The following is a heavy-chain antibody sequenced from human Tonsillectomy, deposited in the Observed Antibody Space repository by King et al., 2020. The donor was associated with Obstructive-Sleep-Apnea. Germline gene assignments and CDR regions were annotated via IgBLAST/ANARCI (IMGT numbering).Heavy chain of an antibody. J-gene: IGHJ4*02. Sequence: VQLVESGSEVKKPGASVMVSCKASGNTFSSYDINWVRQATGQGLEWMGWMNPDSGDTGYAQKFQGRVTMTRDTSTGTAYMELSSLRSEDTAVYYCASSKYYNESSGFYWDKWGQGTLVTVSS. CDR3: ASSKYYNESSGFYWDK. D-gene: IGHD3-22*01. CDR2: MNPDSGDT. V-gene: IGHV1-8*01. CDR1: GNTFSSYD.